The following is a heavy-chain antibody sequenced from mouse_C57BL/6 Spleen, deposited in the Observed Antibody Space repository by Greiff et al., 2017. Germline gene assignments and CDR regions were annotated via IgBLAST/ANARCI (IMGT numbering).Heavy chain of an antibody. CDR1: GYSFTSYY. D-gene: IGHD2-3*01. J-gene: IGHJ2*01. CDR2: IYPGSGNT. V-gene: IGHV1-66*01. CDR3: ARGVLLPYCDY. Sequence: VQLQQSGPELVKPGASVKISCKASGYSFTSYYIHWVKQRPGQGLEWIGWIYPGSGNTKYNEKFKGKATLTADTSSSTAYMQLSSLTSEDSAVYYCARGVLLPYCDYGGQGTTLTVSS.